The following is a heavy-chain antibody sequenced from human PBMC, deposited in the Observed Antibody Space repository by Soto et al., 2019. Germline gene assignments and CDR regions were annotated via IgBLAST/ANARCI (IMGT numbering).Heavy chain of an antibody. J-gene: IGHJ6*02. Sequence: PGESLKISCKGSGYIFTNYWIGWVRQMPGKGLEWMGIIYPGDSDTRYSPSFQGQVTISADWSISTAYLQWSSLKASDTAMYYCPRHPYGDYDAMYVCGQGPTVTVSS. D-gene: IGHD4-17*01. CDR3: PRHPYGDYDAMYV. CDR2: IYPGDSDT. V-gene: IGHV5-51*01. CDR1: GYIFTNYW.